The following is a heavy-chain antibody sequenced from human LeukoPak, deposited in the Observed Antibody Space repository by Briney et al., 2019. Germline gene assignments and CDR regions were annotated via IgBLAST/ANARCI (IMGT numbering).Heavy chain of an antibody. CDR1: GFTFDDYA. CDR3: AEDNGYSPSMVRD. CDR2: ISWNSGSI. V-gene: IGHV3-9*03. D-gene: IGHD3-10*01. J-gene: IGHJ4*02. Sequence: PGGSLRLSCAASGFTFDDYAMHWVRQAPGKGLEWVSGISWNSGSIGYADSVKGRFTISRDNAKNSLYLQMNSLRAEDMALYYCAEDNGYSPSMVRDWGQGTLVTVSS.